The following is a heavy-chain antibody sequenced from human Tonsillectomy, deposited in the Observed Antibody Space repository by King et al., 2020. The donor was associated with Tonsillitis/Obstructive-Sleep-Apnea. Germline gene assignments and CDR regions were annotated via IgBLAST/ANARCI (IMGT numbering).Heavy chain of an antibody. Sequence: VQLVESGAEVKKPGESLRISCKGSGYSFTSSWIGWVRQLPGRGLEWMGIIYPADSDIKYSPSFQGPVTISADKSITPAYLQWSSLKASDTAMYYCARPGSANFHLDHWGQGTLVTVSS. CDR3: ARPGSANFHLDH. J-gene: IGHJ4*02. D-gene: IGHD6-19*01. V-gene: IGHV5-51*01. CDR1: GYSFTSSW. CDR2: IYPADSDI.